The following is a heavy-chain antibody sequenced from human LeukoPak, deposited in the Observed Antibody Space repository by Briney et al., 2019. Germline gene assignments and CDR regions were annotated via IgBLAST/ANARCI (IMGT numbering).Heavy chain of an antibody. CDR3: AKDQEGFDY. Sequence: ASVKVSCKASGYTFTSNYIHWVRQAPGQGLEWMGMIYPRDGSTSYAQKFQGRVTVTRDTSTSTVHMELSGLRSEDTAVYYCAKDQEGFDYWGQGTLVTVSS. J-gene: IGHJ4*02. CDR2: IYPRDGST. CDR1: GYTFTSNY. V-gene: IGHV1-46*01.